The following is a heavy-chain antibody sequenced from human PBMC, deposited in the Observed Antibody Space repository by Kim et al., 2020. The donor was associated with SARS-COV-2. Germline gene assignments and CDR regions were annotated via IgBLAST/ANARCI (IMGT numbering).Heavy chain of an antibody. CDR1: GGSISSSSYY. CDR2: IYYSGST. Sequence: SETLSLTCTVSGGSISSSSYYWGWIRQPPGKGLEWIGSIYYSGSTYYNPSLKSRVTISVDTSKNQFSLKLSSVTAADTAVYYCARDDGAYCSGGSCYRLHYYYYGMDVWGQGTTVTVSS. D-gene: IGHD2-15*01. V-gene: IGHV4-39*07. CDR3: ARDDGAYCSGGSCYRLHYYYYGMDV. J-gene: IGHJ6*02.